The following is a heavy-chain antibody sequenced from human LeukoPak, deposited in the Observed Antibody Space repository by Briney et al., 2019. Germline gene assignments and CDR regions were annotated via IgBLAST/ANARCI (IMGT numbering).Heavy chain of an antibody. CDR1: GYTFTGYY. CDR3: ARDLRLRYFDWLGY. V-gene: IGHV1-2*06. J-gene: IGHJ4*02. D-gene: IGHD3-9*01. CDR2: INPNSSGT. Sequence: GASVKVSCKASGYTFTGYYMHWVRQAPGQGLEWMGRINPNSSGTNYAQKFQGRVTMTRDTSISTAYMELSRLRSDDTAVYYCARDLRLRYFDWLGYWGQGTLVTVSS.